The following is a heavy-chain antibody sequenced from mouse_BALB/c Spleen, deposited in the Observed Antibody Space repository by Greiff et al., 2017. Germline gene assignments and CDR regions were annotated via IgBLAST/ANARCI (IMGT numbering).Heavy chain of an antibody. D-gene: IGHD2-14*01. CDR2: IDPSDSYT. J-gene: IGHJ4*01. CDR1: GYTFTSYW. Sequence: QVQLQQSGAELVKPGASVKLSCKASGYTFTSYWMHWVKQRPGQGLEWIGEIDPSDSYTNYNQKFKGKATLTVDKSSSTAYMQLSSLTSEDSAVYYCARCSDRYDYYAMDYWGQGTSVTVSS. V-gene: IGHV1-69*02. CDR3: ARCSDRYDYYAMDY.